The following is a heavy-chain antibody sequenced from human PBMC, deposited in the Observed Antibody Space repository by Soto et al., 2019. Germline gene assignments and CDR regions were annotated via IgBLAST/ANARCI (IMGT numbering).Heavy chain of an antibody. D-gene: IGHD3-16*01. CDR3: ASEGFSHAYFDF. CDR2: IIPLSGTT. Sequence: SSVKVSCKASGGTLNNYAITWLRQAPGQGLEWMGGIIPLSGTTIYAQKFQGRVTITADESATTAYMDLSSLTSEDTAMYYCASEGFSHAYFDFWGQGPLVTVSS. CDR1: GGTLNNYA. J-gene: IGHJ4*02. V-gene: IGHV1-69*13.